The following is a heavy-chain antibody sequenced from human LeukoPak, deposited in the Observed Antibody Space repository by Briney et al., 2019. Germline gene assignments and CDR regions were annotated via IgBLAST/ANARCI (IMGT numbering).Heavy chain of an antibody. D-gene: IGHD6-19*01. V-gene: IGHV4-39*01. CDR1: GGSITSSNYF. CDR2: IYYSGST. CDR3: ARVKGVAGPEGYYFDY. Sequence: PSETLSLTCTVSGGSITSSNYFWGWIRQSPGKGLEWIGSIYYSGSTYYNPSLKSRVTISVETSKIQFSLKLSSVTAADTAVYYCARVKGVAGPEGYYFDYWGQGTLVTVSS. J-gene: IGHJ4*02.